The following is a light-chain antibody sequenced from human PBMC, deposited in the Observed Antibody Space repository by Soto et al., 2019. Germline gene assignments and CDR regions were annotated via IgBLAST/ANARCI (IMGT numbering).Light chain of an antibody. CDR3: QQFDRSLT. Sequence: EIALTQSPGSLSLSPGERATLSCTASQSVSSTFFAWYQQRTGQAPRLLMYGATSSATGIPERFSGSGSGKDFTLTISRLEPYDFAVYYGQQFDRSLTFGQGLKVDFK. J-gene: IGKJ1*01. V-gene: IGKV3-20*01. CDR1: QSVSSTF. CDR2: GAT.